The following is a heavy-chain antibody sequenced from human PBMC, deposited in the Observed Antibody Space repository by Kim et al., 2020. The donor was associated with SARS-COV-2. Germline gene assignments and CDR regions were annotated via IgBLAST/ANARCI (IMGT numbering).Heavy chain of an antibody. Sequence: GGSLRLSCAASGFTFSSYGMHWVRQAPGKGLEWVAVISYDGSNKYYADSVKGRFTISRDNSKNTLYLQMNSLRAEDTAVYYCAKGSGYSSSWSDFDYWGQGTLVTVSS. CDR3: AKGSGYSSSWSDFDY. CDR1: GFTFSSYG. D-gene: IGHD6-13*01. CDR2: ISYDGSNK. J-gene: IGHJ4*02. V-gene: IGHV3-30*18.